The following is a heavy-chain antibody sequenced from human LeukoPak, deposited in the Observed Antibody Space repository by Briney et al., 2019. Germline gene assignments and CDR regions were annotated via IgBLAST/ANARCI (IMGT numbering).Heavy chain of an antibody. V-gene: IGHV3-30*02. CDR1: GFIFSGYG. CDR2: IWFDGSNK. CDR3: AKSEEQWLAYWYFDL. J-gene: IGHJ2*01. Sequence: GGSLRLSCAASGFIFSGYGMHWVRQAPGKGLEWVAVIWFDGSNKYYADSVKGRFTISRDNSKNTLYLQMNSLRAEDTAVYYCAKSEEQWLAYWYFDLWGRGTLVTVSS. D-gene: IGHD6-19*01.